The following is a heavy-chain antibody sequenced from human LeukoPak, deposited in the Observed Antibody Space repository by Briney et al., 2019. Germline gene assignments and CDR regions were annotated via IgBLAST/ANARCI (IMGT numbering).Heavy chain of an antibody. CDR1: GFILSGYW. D-gene: IGHD3-10*01. J-gene: IGHJ4*02. V-gene: IGHV3-74*01. CDR3: VRAARVGEYISKSTCDY. CDR2: INTDGSST. Sequence: PGGSLRLSCAASGFILSGYWMHWVRQAPGKGLVWVSRINTDGSSTTFADSVKGRFTISRDNAKNTLYLQMNSLRGEDTAVYYCVRAARVGEYISKSTCDYWGQGALVTVSS.